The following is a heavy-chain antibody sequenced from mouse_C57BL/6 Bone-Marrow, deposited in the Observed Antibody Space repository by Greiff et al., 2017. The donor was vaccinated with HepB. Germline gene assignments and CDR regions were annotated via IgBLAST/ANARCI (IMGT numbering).Heavy chain of an antibody. CDR1: GYTFTSYW. Sequence: VQLQQPGAELVMPGASVKLSCKASGYTFTSYWMHWVKQRPGQGLEWIGEIDPSDSYTNYNQKFKGKSTLTVDKSSSTADMQLSSLTSEDSAVYYCARYYWYFDVWGTGTTVTVYS. J-gene: IGHJ1*03. CDR3: ARYYWYFDV. CDR2: IDPSDSYT. V-gene: IGHV1-69*01.